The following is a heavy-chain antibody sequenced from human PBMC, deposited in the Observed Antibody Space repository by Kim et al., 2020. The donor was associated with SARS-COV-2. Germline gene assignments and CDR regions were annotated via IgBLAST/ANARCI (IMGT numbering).Heavy chain of an antibody. J-gene: IGHJ4*02. CDR3: TRVWWLQPHGPFDY. Sequence: GGSLRLSCTAPGFTFGDYAMSWVRQAPGKGLEWVGFIRSKANGGTTEYAASVKGRFTISRDDSKSIAYLQMNSLKTEDTAVYYCTRVWWLQPHGPFDYWGQGTLVTVSS. CDR1: GFTFGDYA. V-gene: IGHV3-49*04. CDR2: IRSKANGGTT. D-gene: IGHD5-12*01.